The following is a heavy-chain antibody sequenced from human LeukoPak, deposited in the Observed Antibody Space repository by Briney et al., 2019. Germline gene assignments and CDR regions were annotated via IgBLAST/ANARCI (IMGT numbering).Heavy chain of an antibody. CDR3: AKDYYDSSGYYPDY. V-gene: IGHV3-30*18. J-gene: IGHJ4*02. Sequence: PGRSLRLSCAASGFTFSSYGMHWVRLAPGKGLEWVAVISYDGSNKYYADSVKGRFTISRDNSKNTLYLQMNSLRAEDTAVYYCAKDYYDSSGYYPDYWGQGTLVTVSS. CDR2: ISYDGSNK. D-gene: IGHD3-22*01. CDR1: GFTFSSYG.